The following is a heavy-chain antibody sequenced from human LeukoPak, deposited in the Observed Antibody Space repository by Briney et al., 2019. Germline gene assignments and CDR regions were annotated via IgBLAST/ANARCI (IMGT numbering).Heavy chain of an antibody. CDR3: ARAGGTKKELDY. D-gene: IGHD3-16*01. CDR2: IFYSGST. CDR1: GGSISSYY. V-gene: IGHV4-59*01. Sequence: SETLSLTCTVSGGSISSYYWSWIRQPPGKGLEWIGHIFYSGSTNYNPPLKSRVTVSVDTSKNQFSLELSSVTAADTAVYYCARAGGTKKELDYWGQGTLVTVSS. J-gene: IGHJ4*02.